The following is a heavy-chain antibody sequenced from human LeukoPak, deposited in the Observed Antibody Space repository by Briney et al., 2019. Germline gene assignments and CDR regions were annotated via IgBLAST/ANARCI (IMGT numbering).Heavy chain of an antibody. CDR2: INPNSGGT. CDR3: ARIVLRYYYDSSGYYQPYYYYYGMDV. J-gene: IGHJ6*02. D-gene: IGHD3-22*01. Sequence: ASVKVSCKASGYTFTGYYMHWVRQAPGQGLEWMGWINPNSGGTNYAQKFQDRVTMTRDTSISTAYMELSRLRSDDTAVYYCARIVLRYYYDSSGYYQPYYYYYGMDVWGQGTTVTVSS. CDR1: GYTFTGYY. V-gene: IGHV1-2*02.